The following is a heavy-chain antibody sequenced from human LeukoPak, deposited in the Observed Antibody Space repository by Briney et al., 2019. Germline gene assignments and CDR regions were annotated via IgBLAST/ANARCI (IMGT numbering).Heavy chain of an antibody. Sequence: SETLSPTCTVSGGSISSSSYYWGWIRQPPGKGLEWIGSIYYSGSTYYNPSLKSRVTISVDTSKNQFSLKLSSVTAADTAVYYCARRSLVGELSGGVGFDYWGQGTLVTVSS. D-gene: IGHD3-10*01. CDR1: GGSISSSSYY. V-gene: IGHV4-39*01. CDR2: IYYSGST. J-gene: IGHJ4*02. CDR3: ARRSLVGELSGGVGFDY.